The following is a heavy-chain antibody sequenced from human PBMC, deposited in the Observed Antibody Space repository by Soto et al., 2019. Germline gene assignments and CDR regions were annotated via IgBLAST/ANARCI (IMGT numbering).Heavy chain of an antibody. CDR2: ISTGGDFT. V-gene: IGHV3-13*01. Sequence: VQLVESGGGLVQPGGSLRLSCAASGFTFSDYDMNWVRRGAGKGLEWVSAISTGGDFTYYSGSVKGRFTISRENAKNSLYLQMSSLRAEDTAVYYCVREIIMVRGFEAFDIWGQGTMVTVSS. D-gene: IGHD3-10*01. J-gene: IGHJ3*02. CDR3: VREIIMVRGFEAFDI. CDR1: GFTFSDYD.